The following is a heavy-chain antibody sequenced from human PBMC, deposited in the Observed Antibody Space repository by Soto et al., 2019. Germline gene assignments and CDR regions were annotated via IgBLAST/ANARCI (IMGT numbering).Heavy chain of an antibody. V-gene: IGHV1-18*01. CDR3: AREPAAGDWFDP. J-gene: IGHJ5*02. CDR2: INTYNGNT. CDR1: GYSFTSYG. Sequence: QVQLVQSGAEVKKPGASVKVSCKASGYSFTSYGITWVRQAPGQGLEWMGWINTYNGNTNYAQKPQGRDTMTTHTTTSTAYMELMSLRSDDTAVYYCAREPAAGDWFDPWGQGTLVTVSS. D-gene: IGHD6-13*01.